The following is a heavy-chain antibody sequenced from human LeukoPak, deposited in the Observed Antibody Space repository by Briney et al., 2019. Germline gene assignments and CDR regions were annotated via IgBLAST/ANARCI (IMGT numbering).Heavy chain of an antibody. Sequence: GGSLRLSCAASGFTFSSYGMHWVRQAPGKGLEWVAVISYDGSNKYYADSVKGRFTISRDNSKNTLYLQMNSLRAEDTAVYYCAKDFRAKVVTPDYWGQGTLVTVSS. CDR1: GFTFSSYG. CDR3: AKDFRAKVVTPDY. J-gene: IGHJ4*02. CDR2: ISYDGSNK. V-gene: IGHV3-30*18. D-gene: IGHD4-23*01.